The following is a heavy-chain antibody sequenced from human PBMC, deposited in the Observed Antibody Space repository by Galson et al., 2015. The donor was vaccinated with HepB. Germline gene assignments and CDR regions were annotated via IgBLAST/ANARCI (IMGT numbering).Heavy chain of an antibody. Sequence: SLRLSCAASGFTFSSYWMSWVRQAPGKGLEWVANIKQDGSEKYYVDSVKGRFTISRDNAKNSLYLQMNSLRAEDTAVYYCAKTYGGNSFFDYWGQGTLVTVSS. CDR3: AKTYGGNSFFDY. CDR1: GFTFSSYW. V-gene: IGHV3-7*03. J-gene: IGHJ4*02. D-gene: IGHD4-23*01. CDR2: IKQDGSEK.